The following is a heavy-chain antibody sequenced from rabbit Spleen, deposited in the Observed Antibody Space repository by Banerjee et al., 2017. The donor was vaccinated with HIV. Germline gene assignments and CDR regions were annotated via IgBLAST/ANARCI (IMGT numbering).Heavy chain of an antibody. V-gene: IGHV1S45*01. CDR3: ARDTASSGHYIDAYFDL. D-gene: IGHD1-1*01. Sequence: QERLVESGGGLVKPEGSLKLSCTASGFSFSNKAVMCWVRQAPGKGLEWIACINAVTGKAVFATWAKGRFTISKTSSTTVTLQMTRLTAADTATYFCARDTASSGHYIDAYFDLWGPGTLVTVS. J-gene: IGHJ4*01. CDR1: GFSFSNKAV. CDR2: INAVTGKA.